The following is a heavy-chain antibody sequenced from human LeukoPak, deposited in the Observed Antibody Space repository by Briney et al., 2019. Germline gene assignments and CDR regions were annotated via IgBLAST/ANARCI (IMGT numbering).Heavy chain of an antibody. CDR2: ITDSGGST. Sequence: LTGGSLRLSCAASGFTFSSYAMSWVRQAPGKGLEWVSAITDSGGSTYYADSVRGRFTISRDNSKNTLYLQLNSLTADDTAIYYCAKLVWSASAYFFDSWGQGTLVTVSS. CDR3: AKLVWSASAYFFDS. CDR1: GFTFSSYA. J-gene: IGHJ4*02. V-gene: IGHV3-23*01. D-gene: IGHD3-3*01.